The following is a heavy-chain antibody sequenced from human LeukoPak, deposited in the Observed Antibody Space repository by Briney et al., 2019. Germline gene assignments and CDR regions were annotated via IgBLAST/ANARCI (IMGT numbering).Heavy chain of an antibody. J-gene: IGHJ3*02. D-gene: IGHD5-24*01. V-gene: IGHV1-46*01. CDR2: INPGGDNT. Sequence: ASVKVSCKASGYTFTNYYIHWVRQAPGQGLEWTGLINPGGDNTNYAQNFQGRVTMTRDTSASTAYMELSSLRSEDTAIYYCARIRDGYNDAYDIWGQGTVVTVPS. CDR3: ARIRDGYNDAYDI. CDR1: GYTFTNYY.